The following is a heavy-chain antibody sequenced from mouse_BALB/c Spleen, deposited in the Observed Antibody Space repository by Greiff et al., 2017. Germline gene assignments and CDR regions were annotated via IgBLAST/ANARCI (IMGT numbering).Heavy chain of an antibody. V-gene: IGHV1-54*01. Sequence: QVHVKQSGAELVRPGTSVKVSCKASGYAFTNYLIEWVKQRPGQGLEWIGVINPGSGGTNYNEKFKGKATLTADKSSSTAYMQLSSLTSDDSAVYFCARYGKDAMDYWGQGTSVTVSS. CDR3: ARYGKDAMDY. D-gene: IGHD2-1*01. CDR2: INPGSGGT. CDR1: GYAFTNYL. J-gene: IGHJ4*01.